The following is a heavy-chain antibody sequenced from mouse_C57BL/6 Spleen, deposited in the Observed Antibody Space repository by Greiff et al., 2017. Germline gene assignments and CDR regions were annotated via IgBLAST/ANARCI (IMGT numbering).Heavy chain of an antibody. CDR3: ARGTLYGNRYWYFDV. Sequence: QVQLQQPGAELVKPGASVKLSCKASGYTFTSYWMHWVKQRPGRGLEWIGRIDPNSGGTKYNEKFKSKATLTVDKPSSTAYMQLSSLTSEDSAVYDGARGTLYGNRYWYFDVWGTGTTVTVSS. J-gene: IGHJ1*03. V-gene: IGHV1-72*01. CDR2: IDPNSGGT. CDR1: GYTFTSYW. D-gene: IGHD2-1*01.